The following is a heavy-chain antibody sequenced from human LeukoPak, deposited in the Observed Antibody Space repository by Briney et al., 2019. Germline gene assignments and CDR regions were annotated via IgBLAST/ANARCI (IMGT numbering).Heavy chain of an antibody. CDR3: ARDRNKNYYFDY. CDR2: IDPSGGST. CDR1: GYTITSSY. V-gene: IGHV1-46*01. Sequence: ASVKVSCKASGYTITSSYIHWVRQAPGQGLDWVGIIDPSGGSTSYAQKFQGRVTMTRDMSTSTVYIELRSLRSEDTAVYYCARDRNKNYYFDYWGQGTLVTVSS. J-gene: IGHJ4*02.